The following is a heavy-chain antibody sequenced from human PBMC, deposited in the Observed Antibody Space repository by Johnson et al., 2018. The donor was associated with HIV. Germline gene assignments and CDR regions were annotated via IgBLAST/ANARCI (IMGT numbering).Heavy chain of an antibody. J-gene: IGHJ3*02. CDR3: ATFPPGPAANAFDI. CDR1: GFTFSSYG. CDR2: IWYDGSNK. V-gene: IGHV3-33*01. Sequence: QVQLVQSGGGVVQPGRSLRLSCAASGFTFSSYGMHWVRQAPGKGPEWVAVIWYDGSNKYYADSVKGRFTISRDNSKNTLYLQINSLRAEDTAVYYCATFPPGPAANAFDIWGQGTMVTVSS. D-gene: IGHD2-2*01.